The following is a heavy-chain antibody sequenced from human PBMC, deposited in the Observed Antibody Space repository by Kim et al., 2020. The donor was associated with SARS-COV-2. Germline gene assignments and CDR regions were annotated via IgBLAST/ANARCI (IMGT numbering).Heavy chain of an antibody. D-gene: IGHD1-26*01. CDR3: ARDRTSRRIVGDYYGMDV. J-gene: IGHJ6*02. V-gene: IGHV4-59*01. Sequence: KSRVTISVDTSKNQFSLKLSSVTAADTAVYYCARDRTSRRIVGDYYGMDVWGQGTTVTVSS.